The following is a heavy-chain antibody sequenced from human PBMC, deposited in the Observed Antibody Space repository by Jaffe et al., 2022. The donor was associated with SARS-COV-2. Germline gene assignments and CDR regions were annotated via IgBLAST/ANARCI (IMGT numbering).Heavy chain of an antibody. CDR1: GFTFSSYA. CDR3: AKDWFSYSDGWYGDH. D-gene: IGHD6-19*01. CDR2: ISYSGGSS. V-gene: IGHV3-23*01. Sequence: EVQLLESGGGLVQPGGSLRLSCAASGFTFSSYAMSWVRQAPGKGLEWVSLISYSGGSSSYADPVKGRFTISRDNSKNTLYLQMNSLRAEDTAVYYCAKDWFSYSDGWYGDHWGQGTLVTVSS. J-gene: IGHJ4*02.